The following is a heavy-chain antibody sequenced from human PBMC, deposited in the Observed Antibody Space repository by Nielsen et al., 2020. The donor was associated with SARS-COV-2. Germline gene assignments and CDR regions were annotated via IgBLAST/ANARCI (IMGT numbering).Heavy chain of an antibody. CDR2: IRYDGTNK. Sequence: GGSLRLSCAASGFTFSSYGMHWVRQAPGKGLEWVAVIRYDGTNKYYADSVKGRFTISRDNSKNTLYLQMNSLRAEDTAVYYCARGRDGYNYFDYWGQGTLVTVSS. J-gene: IGHJ4*02. V-gene: IGHV3-30*19. D-gene: IGHD5-24*01. CDR3: ARGRDGYNYFDY. CDR1: GFTFSSYG.